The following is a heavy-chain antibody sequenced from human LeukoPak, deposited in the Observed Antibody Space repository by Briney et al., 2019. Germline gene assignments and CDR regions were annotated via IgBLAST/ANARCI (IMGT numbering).Heavy chain of an antibody. D-gene: IGHD2-2*02. V-gene: IGHV1-69*02. J-gene: IGHJ3*02. CDR1: GGTFSSYT. Sequence: ASVKVSCKASGGTFSSYTISWVRQAPRQGLEWMGRIIPILGIANYAQKFQGRVTITADKSTSTAYMELSSLRSEDTAVYYCARGYCSSISCYRAFDIWGQGTMVTVSS. CDR2: IIPILGIA. CDR3: ARGYCSSISCYRAFDI.